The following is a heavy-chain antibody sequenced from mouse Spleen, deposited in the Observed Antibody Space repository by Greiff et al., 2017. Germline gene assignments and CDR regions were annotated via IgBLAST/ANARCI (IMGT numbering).Heavy chain of an antibody. CDR3: ARHGGTWFAY. D-gene: IGHD3-3*01. J-gene: IGHJ3*01. CDR2: ISSGGGNT. Sequence: EVKLVESGGGLVKLGGSLKLSCAASGFTFSSYAMSWVRQTPEKRLEWVATISSGGGNTYYPDSVKGRFTISRDNAKNTLYLQMSSLKSEDTAMYYCARHGGTWFAYWGQGTLVTVSA. V-gene: IGHV5-9*04. CDR1: GFTFSSYA.